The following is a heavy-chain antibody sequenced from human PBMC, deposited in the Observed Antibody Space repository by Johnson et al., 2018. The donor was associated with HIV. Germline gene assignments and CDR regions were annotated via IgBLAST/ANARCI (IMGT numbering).Heavy chain of an antibody. J-gene: IGHJ3*02. CDR2: ISGSGGRT. D-gene: IGHD2-15*01. CDR1: GFTFDDYA. Sequence: MQLVESGGGLVQPGRSLRLSCAASGFTFDDYAMHWVRQAPGKGPEWVSSISGSGGRTYYADSVKGRFTISRDNSKNTLYLQMNSLKIEDTAVYYCTTDHCSGDSCCRGGSCYNAFDIWGQGTMVTVSS. CDR3: TTDHCSGDSCCRGGSCYNAFDI. V-gene: IGHV3-23*04.